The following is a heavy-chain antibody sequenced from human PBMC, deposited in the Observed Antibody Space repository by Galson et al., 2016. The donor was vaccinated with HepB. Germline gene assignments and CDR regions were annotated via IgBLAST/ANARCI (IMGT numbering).Heavy chain of an antibody. CDR2: MSGGGHT. J-gene: IGHJ6*04. CDR3: STNTPTAAMDV. D-gene: IGHD2-2*02. Sequence: SLRLSCAGSGVTLSNYVVMWVRQTPGTGLAWVSAMSGGGHTFYADSVKGRFTISRDSSKNTLFLDMNGLRTEDTAIYYCSTNTPTAAMDVWGKGTTVIVPS. CDR1: GVTLSNYV. V-gene: IGHV3-23*01.